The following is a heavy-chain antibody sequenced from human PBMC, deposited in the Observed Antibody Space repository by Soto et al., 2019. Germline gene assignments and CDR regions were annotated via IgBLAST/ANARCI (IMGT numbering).Heavy chain of an antibody. D-gene: IGHD6-13*01. J-gene: IGHJ1*01. Sequence: ASVKVSCKASGYTFTGYYMHWVRQAPGQGLEWMGWINPNRGGTNYAQTFQGWVTMTRDTSISTAYMELRRLRADDTPVYYCARASPEQQPEYFQHWGQGTLVTVSS. CDR2: INPNRGGT. CDR3: ARASPEQQPEYFQH. V-gene: IGHV1-2*04. CDR1: GYTFTGYY.